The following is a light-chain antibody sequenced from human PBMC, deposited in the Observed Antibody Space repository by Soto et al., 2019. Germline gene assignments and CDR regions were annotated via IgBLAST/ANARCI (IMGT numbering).Light chain of an antibody. CDR1: QSVSSN. V-gene: IGKV3-15*01. CDR3: QQYNNWPRPT. CDR2: GAS. Sequence: EIVMTQSPATLSVSPGERATLSCRASQSVSSNSAWYQQKPGQAPRLLIYGASTRATGIPARFSGSGSGTEFTLTISSLQSEDFAVYYCQQYNNWPRPTFGQGTKVEIK. J-gene: IGKJ1*01.